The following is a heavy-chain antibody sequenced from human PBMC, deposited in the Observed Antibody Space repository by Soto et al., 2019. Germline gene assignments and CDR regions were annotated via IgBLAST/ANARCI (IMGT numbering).Heavy chain of an antibody. D-gene: IGHD3-16*01. V-gene: IGHV1-3*01. J-gene: IGHJ2*01. CDR1: GDTFTSYA. CDR2: INAGNGNT. CDR3: ARGGTDWYFDL. Sequence: QVQLVQSGAEVKKPGASVKVSCKASGDTFTSYAMHWVRQAPGQRLEWMGWINAGNGNTKYSQKFQGRVTITRDTSASKAYMELSSLRSDDTAVDYCARGGTDWYFDLWGRGTMVTVSS.